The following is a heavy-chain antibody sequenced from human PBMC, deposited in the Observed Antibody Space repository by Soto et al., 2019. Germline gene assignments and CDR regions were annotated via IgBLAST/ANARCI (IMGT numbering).Heavy chain of an antibody. Sequence: SVKVSCKASGGTFSSYAISWVRQAPGQGLEWMGGIIPIFGTANYAQKFQGRVTITADESTSTAYMELSSLRSEDTAAYYCAREGQAPYHYYGMDVWGQGIVVTVSS. V-gene: IGHV1-69*13. J-gene: IGHJ6*02. CDR1: GGTFSSYA. CDR2: IIPIFGTA. CDR3: AREGQAPYHYYGMDV.